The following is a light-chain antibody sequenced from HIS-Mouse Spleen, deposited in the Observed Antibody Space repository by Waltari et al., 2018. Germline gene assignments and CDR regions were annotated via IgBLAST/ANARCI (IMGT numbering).Light chain of an antibody. Sequence: SYVLTQPPSVSVAPGQTARITCGRNNIGSKSVQGHQQKPGQAPVLVVDEASDRPNGIPGRYSGSNTGKPATLTISRGEDGDEADYYCEVWDSRSDYGFATGTKVTVL. V-gene: IGLV3-21*02. CDR3: EVWDSRSDYG. J-gene: IGLJ1*01. CDR2: EAS. CDR1: NIGSKS.